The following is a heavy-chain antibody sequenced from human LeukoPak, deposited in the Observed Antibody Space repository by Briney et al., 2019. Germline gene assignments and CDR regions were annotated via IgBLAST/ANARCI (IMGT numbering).Heavy chain of an antibody. CDR3: ARVEVVVVTGGDY. D-gene: IGHD2-21*02. CDR2: INPNSGGT. CDR1: GYTFTSYY. Sequence: ASVKVSCKASGYTFTSYYMHWVRQAPGQGLEWMGWINPNSGGTNYAQKFQGRVTMTRDTSISTAYMELSRLRSDDTAVYYCARVEVVVVTGGDYWGQGTLVTVSS. V-gene: IGHV1-2*02. J-gene: IGHJ4*02.